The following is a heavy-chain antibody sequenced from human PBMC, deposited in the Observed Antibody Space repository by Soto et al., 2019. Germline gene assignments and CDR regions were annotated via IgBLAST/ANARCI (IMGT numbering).Heavy chain of an antibody. Sequence: GGSLRLSCAASGFTFSSYSMNWVRQAPGKGLEWVSYISSSSTIYYADSVKGRFTISRDNAKNSLYLQMNSLRAEDTAVYYCARHFDWLLVNAFDIWGQGTMVTVSS. CDR1: GFTFSSYS. CDR3: ARHFDWLLVNAFDI. CDR2: ISSSSTI. D-gene: IGHD3-9*01. V-gene: IGHV3-48*01. J-gene: IGHJ3*02.